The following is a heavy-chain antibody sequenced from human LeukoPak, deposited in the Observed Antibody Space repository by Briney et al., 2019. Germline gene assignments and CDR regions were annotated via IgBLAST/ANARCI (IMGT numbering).Heavy chain of an antibody. D-gene: IGHD3-10*01. Sequence: PGGSLRLSCAASGFTFSSYSMNWVRQAPGKGLEWVSSSSSSSSYIYYADSVKGRFTISRDNAKNSLYLQMNSLRAEDTAVYYCAREGYYGSGSYSYFDYWGQGTLVTVSS. CDR2: SSSSSSYI. V-gene: IGHV3-21*01. J-gene: IGHJ4*02. CDR1: GFTFSSYS. CDR3: AREGYYGSGSYSYFDY.